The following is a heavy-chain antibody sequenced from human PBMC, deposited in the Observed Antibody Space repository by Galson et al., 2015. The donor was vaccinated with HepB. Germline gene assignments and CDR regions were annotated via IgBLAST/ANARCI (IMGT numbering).Heavy chain of an antibody. CDR3: ARADGEIITMVRGVPSYYYYGMDV. CDR1: GFTFSSYW. V-gene: IGHV3-7*03. CDR2: IKQDGSEK. J-gene: IGHJ6*02. D-gene: IGHD3-10*01. Sequence: SLRLSCAASGFTFSSYWMSRVRQAPGKGLEWVANIKQDGSEKYYVDSVKGRFTISRDNAKNSLYLQMNSLRAEDTAVYYCARADGEIITMVRGVPSYYYYGMDVWGQGTTVTVSS.